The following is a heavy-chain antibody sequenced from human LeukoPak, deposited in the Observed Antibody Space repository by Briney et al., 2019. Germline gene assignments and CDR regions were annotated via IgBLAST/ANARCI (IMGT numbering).Heavy chain of an antibody. J-gene: IGHJ4*02. CDR2: IYYSGST. CDR1: GGSISSYY. Sequence: PSETLSLTCTVSGGSISSYYWSWIRQPPGKGLEWIGYIYYSGSTNYNPSLNSRVTISVDTSKNQFSLKLSSVTAADTAVYYCARALNYYDSRRPSYYFDYWGQGTLVTVSS. V-gene: IGHV4-59*08. CDR3: ARALNYYDSRRPSYYFDY. D-gene: IGHD3-22*01.